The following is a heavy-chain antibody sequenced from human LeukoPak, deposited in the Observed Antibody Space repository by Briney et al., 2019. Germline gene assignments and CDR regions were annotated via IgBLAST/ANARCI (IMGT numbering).Heavy chain of an antibody. V-gene: IGHV3-30*02. CDR2: IRYDGSNK. D-gene: IGHD6-19*01. J-gene: IGHJ4*02. CDR1: GFTFSSYG. Sequence: GGSLRLSCAASGFTFSSYGMHWVRQAPGKGLEWVAFIRYDGSNKYYADSVKGRFTISRDNSKNTLYLQMNSLRAEDTAVYYCAKDMGSSGWLFDYWGQGTLVTVSS. CDR3: AKDMGSSGWLFDY.